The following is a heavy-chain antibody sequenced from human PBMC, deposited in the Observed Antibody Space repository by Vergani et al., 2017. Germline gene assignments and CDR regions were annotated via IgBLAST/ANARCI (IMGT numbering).Heavy chain of an antibody. Sequence: QVRLQESGPGLVKPSGTLSLTCSVSGGSMSGYYWSWIRQPPGKELEWIGYMYHSGSTNYNPSLETRVTISGDTSKNQFSLKLNSVTAADTAVYYCGRVADFYSLGSRLLDLWGQGILVTVSS. V-gene: IGHV4-59*01. J-gene: IGHJ5*02. CDR2: MYHSGST. CDR3: GRVADFYSLGSRLLDL. CDR1: GGSMSGYY. D-gene: IGHD3-10*01.